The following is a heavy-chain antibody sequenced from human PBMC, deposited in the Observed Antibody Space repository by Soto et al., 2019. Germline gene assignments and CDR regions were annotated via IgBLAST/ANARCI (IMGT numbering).Heavy chain of an antibody. J-gene: IGHJ6*03. Sequence: GGSLRLSCSASGFTFSSYCMHWVRQAPGKGLVWVSRINSDGSSTSYADSVKGRFTISRDNAKNTLYLQMNSLRAEDTAVYYCARDRLLYGDYYYYMDVWGKGTTVTVSS. CDR3: ARDRLLYGDYYYYMDV. V-gene: IGHV3-74*01. D-gene: IGHD3-3*01. CDR1: GFTFSSYC. CDR2: INSDGSST.